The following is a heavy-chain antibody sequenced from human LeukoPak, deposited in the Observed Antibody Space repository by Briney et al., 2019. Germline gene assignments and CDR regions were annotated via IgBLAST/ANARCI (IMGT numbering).Heavy chain of an antibody. J-gene: IGHJ6*02. V-gene: IGHV4-34*01. D-gene: IGHD3-10*01. CDR2: IKRSGTT. CDR3: ARVGYGTGSSGLSGMDV. Sequence: SETLSLTCGVYGGSFSGYYWTWVRQPPGKGLEWIGEIKRSGTTNYNPSLRNRVTISIDTPKNQFSLRLPFVTAADTAVYYCARVGYGTGSSGLSGMDVWGQGTTVTASS. CDR1: GGSFSGYY.